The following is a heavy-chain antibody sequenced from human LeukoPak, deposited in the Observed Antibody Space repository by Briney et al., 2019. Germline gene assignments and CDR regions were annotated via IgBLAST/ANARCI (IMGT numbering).Heavy chain of an antibody. D-gene: IGHD2-2*01. V-gene: IGHV5-51*01. CDR1: GYSFTSYW. J-gene: IGHJ5*02. CDR2: IYPGDSDT. Sequence: GESLKISCKGSGYSFTSYWIGWVRQMPGKGLEWMGIIYPGDSDTRYSPSFQGQVTISADKSISTAYLQWSSLKASDTAMYYCARHRRYRSSTSCPRNWFDPWGQATLVTVSS. CDR3: ARHRRYRSSTSCPRNWFDP.